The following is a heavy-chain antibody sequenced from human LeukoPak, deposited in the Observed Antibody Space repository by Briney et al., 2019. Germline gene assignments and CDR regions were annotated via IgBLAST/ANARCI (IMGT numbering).Heavy chain of an antibody. Sequence: GESLKISCKGSGYSFTSYWISWVRQMPGKGLEWMGRIDPSDSYTNYSPSFQGHVTISADKSISTAYLQWSSLKASDTAMYYCASHIRGYSYGFDYWGQGTLVTVSS. J-gene: IGHJ4*02. CDR2: IDPSDSYT. CDR3: ASHIRGYSYGFDY. CDR1: GYSFTSYW. D-gene: IGHD5-18*01. V-gene: IGHV5-10-1*01.